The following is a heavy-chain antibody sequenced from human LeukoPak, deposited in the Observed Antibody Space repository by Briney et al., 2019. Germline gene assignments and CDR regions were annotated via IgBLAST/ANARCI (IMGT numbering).Heavy chain of an antibody. V-gene: IGHV3-23*01. Sequence: GGSLRLSCAASGFTFSSHAMCWVRQAPGKGLEWVSSIVISGGSTYYADSVQGRFTISRDNSKNTLYLEMNSLRAEDTALYYCANEVRPNDYWGQGTLVTVST. D-gene: IGHD4/OR15-4a*01. CDR3: ANEVRPNDY. J-gene: IGHJ4*02. CDR2: IVISGGST. CDR1: GFTFSSHA.